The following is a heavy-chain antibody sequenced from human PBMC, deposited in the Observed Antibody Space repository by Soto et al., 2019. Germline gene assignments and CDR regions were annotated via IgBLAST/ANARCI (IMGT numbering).Heavy chain of an antibody. D-gene: IGHD3-10*01. Sequence: QLQLQESGPGLVEPSETLSLTCTVSGGSISGTNEYWGWIRQPPGKGLEWIASIHYDGRTYYTPSLKSRRTSSADTSNNHLSLKLSSVTAADTAVHYCARTYFGSGSYSYWGQGTLVIVSS. CDR3: ARTYFGSGSYSY. CDR2: IHYDGRT. CDR1: GGSISGTNEY. J-gene: IGHJ1*01. V-gene: IGHV4-39*02.